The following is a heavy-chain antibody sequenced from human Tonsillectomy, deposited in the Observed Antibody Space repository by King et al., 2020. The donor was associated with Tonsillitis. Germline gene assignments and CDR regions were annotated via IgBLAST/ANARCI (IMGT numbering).Heavy chain of an antibody. CDR1: GFTFSSYR. V-gene: IGHV3-74*01. CDR2: INADGSST. CDR3: ARDESPAVAGLDY. D-gene: IGHD6-19*01. J-gene: IGHJ4*02. Sequence: VQLVESGGGLVQPGGSLRLSCAASGFTFSSYRMHWVRQAPGKGLVWVSHINADGSSTNYADSVKGRFTISRDNAKNTLYLQMNSLRADDTAVYYCARDESPAVAGLDYWGQGTLVTVSS.